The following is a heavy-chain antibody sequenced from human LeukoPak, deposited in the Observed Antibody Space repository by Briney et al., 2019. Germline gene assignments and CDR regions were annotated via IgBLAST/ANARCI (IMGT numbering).Heavy chain of an antibody. Sequence: PSETLSLTCTVSGGSISSYYWSWIRQPPGKGLEWIGYIYYSGSTNYNPSLKSRVTISVDKSKNQFSLKLSSVTAADTAVYYCARGGYYDFWSGYYYYYYYMVVWGKGTTVTVSS. CDR2: IYYSGST. J-gene: IGHJ6*03. V-gene: IGHV4-59*01. CDR3: ARGGYYDFWSGYYYYYYYMVV. CDR1: GGSISSYY. D-gene: IGHD3-3*01.